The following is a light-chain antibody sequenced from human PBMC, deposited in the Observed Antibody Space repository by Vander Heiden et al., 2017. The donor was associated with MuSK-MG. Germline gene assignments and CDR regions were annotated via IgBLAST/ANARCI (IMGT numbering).Light chain of an antibody. J-gene: IGLJ1*01. CDR2: GNT. V-gene: IGLV1-40*01. CDR1: SSNIGAGYD. CDR3: QSYDSSLSGYV. Sequence: APNSCTAGSSNIGAGYDVHWYQQLPGAAPNLVIYGNTNRPSGVPDRFSGSKSGTSASLAITGLQAEDEADYYCQSYDSSLSGYVFGTGTKVTVL.